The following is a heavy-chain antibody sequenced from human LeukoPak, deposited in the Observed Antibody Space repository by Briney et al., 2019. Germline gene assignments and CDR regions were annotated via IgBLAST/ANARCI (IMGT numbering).Heavy chain of an antibody. D-gene: IGHD5-24*01. V-gene: IGHV3-30*18. Sequence: GGSLRLSCAASGFTFSSYGMHWVRQAPGKGLEWVAVISYDGSNKYYADSVKGRFTISRDNSKNTLYLQMNSLRVEDTAVYYCAKEGRSLQAYWGQGTLVTVSS. J-gene: IGHJ4*02. CDR3: AKEGRSLQAY. CDR1: GFTFSSYG. CDR2: ISYDGSNK.